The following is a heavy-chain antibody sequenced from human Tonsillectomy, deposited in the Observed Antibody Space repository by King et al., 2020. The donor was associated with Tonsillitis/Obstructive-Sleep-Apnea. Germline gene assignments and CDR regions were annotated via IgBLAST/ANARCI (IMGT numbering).Heavy chain of an antibody. CDR1: GYTFTIHG. Sequence: VQLVESGAEVKKPGASVTVSCKASGYTFTIHGIGWVRQAPGQGLEWMGWISTYNGDTNSAQKFQGRVTMTTDTSTRTAYLELRSLRSDDAAVYCCARTSHRGAYCVYYEDVCGRGTTVTVSS. J-gene: IGHJ6*03. CDR3: ARTSHRGAYCVYYEDV. D-gene: IGHD2-21*01. V-gene: IGHV1-18*01. CDR2: ISTYNGDT.